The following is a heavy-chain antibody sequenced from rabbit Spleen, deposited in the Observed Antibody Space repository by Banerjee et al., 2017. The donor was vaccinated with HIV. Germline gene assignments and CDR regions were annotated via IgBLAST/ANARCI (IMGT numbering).Heavy chain of an antibody. CDR1: GVSLNDKDV. CDR2: INTYTGKP. CDR3: ARDLASVVGWNFNL. J-gene: IGHJ4*01. V-gene: IGHV1S45*01. D-gene: IGHD3-1*01. Sequence: QEQLEESGGGLVKPEGSLTLTCKASGVSLNDKDVMCWVRQAPGKGLQWIACINTYTGKPVYATWPKGRFTISRTSSTTVTLQMTSLTAADTATYFCARDLASVVGWNFNLWGPGTLVPVS.